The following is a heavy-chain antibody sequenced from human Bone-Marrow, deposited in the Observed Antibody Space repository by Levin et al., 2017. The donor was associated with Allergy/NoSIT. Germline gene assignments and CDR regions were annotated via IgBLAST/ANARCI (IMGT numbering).Heavy chain of an antibody. J-gene: IGHJ5*02. V-gene: IGHV3-9*01. CDR1: GFTFDDYA. Sequence: SLKISCAASGFTFDDYAMHWVRQAPGKGLEWVSGISWNSGSIGYADSVKGRFTISRDNAKNSLYLQMNSLRAEDTALYYCAKDGCGGDCYWDWFDPWGQGTLVTVSS. D-gene: IGHD2-21*02. CDR3: AKDGCGGDCYWDWFDP. CDR2: ISWNSGSI.